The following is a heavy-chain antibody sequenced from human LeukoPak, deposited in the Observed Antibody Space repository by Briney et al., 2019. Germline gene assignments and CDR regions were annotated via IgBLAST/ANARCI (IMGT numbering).Heavy chain of an antibody. Sequence: GGSLRLSCAASGLTLKNFAMSWVRQAPGKGLEWLAVTSGDEDSGHYADSVRGHFVISTDNSKHTSFLHMNSLRAEDTAVYYCTIDLMTGFSSGSHFGYWGQGTLVTVSS. J-gene: IGHJ4*02. D-gene: IGHD6-19*01. V-gene: IGHV3-23*01. CDR2: TSGDEDSG. CDR3: TIDLMTGFSSGSHFGY. CDR1: GLTLKNFA.